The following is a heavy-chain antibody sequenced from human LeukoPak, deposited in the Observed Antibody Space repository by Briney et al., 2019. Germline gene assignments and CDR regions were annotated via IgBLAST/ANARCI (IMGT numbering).Heavy chain of an antibody. V-gene: IGHV1-18*01. Sequence: ASVKVSCKASGYTFTSYGISWVRQAPGQGLEWMGWISAYNGNTNYAQKLQGRVTMTTDTSTSTAYMELRSLRSDDTAVYYCARRAPYCSSTSCYEEDYWGQGTLVTVSS. CDR2: ISAYNGNT. CDR3: ARRAPYCSSTSCYEEDY. J-gene: IGHJ4*02. D-gene: IGHD2-2*01. CDR1: GYTFTSYG.